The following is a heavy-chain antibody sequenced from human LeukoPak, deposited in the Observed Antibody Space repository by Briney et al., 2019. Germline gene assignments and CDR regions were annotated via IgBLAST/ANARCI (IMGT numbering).Heavy chain of an antibody. V-gene: IGHV4-4*07. CDR1: GGSISSYY. J-gene: IGHJ4*02. CDR2: IHNSGST. CDR3: ARNGYGSGSSW. Sequence: PSETLSLTCTVSGGSISSYYWSWIRQPAGEGLEWIGRIHNSGSTNYNPSLNSRVTISVDTSKNQVSLKLTSVTAADTAVYYCARNGYGSGSSWWGQGTLVTVSS. D-gene: IGHD3-10*01.